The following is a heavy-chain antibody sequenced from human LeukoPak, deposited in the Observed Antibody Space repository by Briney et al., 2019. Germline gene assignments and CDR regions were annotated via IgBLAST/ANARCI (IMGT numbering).Heavy chain of an antibody. V-gene: IGHV3-53*01. Sequence: PGGSLILSCAASGFTVSSNYMSWVRQAPGKGLEWVSVIYSGGSTYYADAVKRRFTISRDNSKTPLYLQMNSLRAEDTAVYYCARGGGDAFDIWGQGTMVTVSS. CDR1: GFTVSSNY. CDR3: ARGGGDAFDI. J-gene: IGHJ3*02. D-gene: IGHD5-12*01. CDR2: IYSGGST.